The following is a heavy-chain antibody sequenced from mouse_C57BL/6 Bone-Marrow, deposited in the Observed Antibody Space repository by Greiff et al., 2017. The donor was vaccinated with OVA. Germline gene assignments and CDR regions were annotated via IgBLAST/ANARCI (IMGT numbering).Heavy chain of an antibody. CDR2: IWGDGSR. Sequence: VKLQESGPGLVAPSQSLSITCTVSGFSLTSYGVSWVRQPPGKGLEWLGVIWGDGSRNYHSALISRLSISKYNSKSQVFLKLNSRQTDDTATYYCAKGAIEFAYWGQGTLVTVSA. V-gene: IGHV2-3*01. CDR3: AKGAIEFAY. J-gene: IGHJ3*01. CDR1: GFSLTSYG. D-gene: IGHD2-12*01.